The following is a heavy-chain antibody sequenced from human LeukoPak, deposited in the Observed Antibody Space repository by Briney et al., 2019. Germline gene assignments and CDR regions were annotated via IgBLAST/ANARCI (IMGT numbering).Heavy chain of an antibody. D-gene: IGHD2-15*01. Sequence: GGSLRLSCAASEFTFSSYAMSWVRQAPGKGLEWVSAISGSGGSTYYADSVKGRFTISRDNSKNTLYLQMNSLRAEDTAVYYCAKDWPRYCSGGSCSGYWGQGTLVTVSS. CDR2: ISGSGGST. V-gene: IGHV3-23*01. J-gene: IGHJ4*02. CDR3: AKDWPRYCSGGSCSGY. CDR1: EFTFSSYA.